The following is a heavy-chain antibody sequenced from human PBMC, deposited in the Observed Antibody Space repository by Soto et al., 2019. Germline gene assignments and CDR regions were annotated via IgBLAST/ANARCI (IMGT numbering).Heavy chain of an antibody. J-gene: IGHJ4*02. V-gene: IGHV3-53*05. D-gene: IGHD6-6*01. Sequence: PXXSLRLSFAASGFTVSSNYMSWVPQAPGKGLEWVSVIYSGGSTYYADSVKGRFTISRDNSKNTLYLQMNSLRAEDTAVYYCAKGPNGGEYSSDFDYWGQGTLVTVSS. CDR3: AKGPNGGEYSSDFDY. CDR2: IYSGGST. CDR1: GFTVSSNY.